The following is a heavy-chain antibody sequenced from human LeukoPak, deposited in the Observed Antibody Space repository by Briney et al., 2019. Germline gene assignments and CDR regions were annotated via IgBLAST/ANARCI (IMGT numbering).Heavy chain of an antibody. CDR1: GDSVSTNSAA. V-gene: IGHV6-1*01. CDR3: ERDLLHRGVNYGMDV. D-gene: IGHD3-10*01. Sequence: SQTLSLTCAISGDSVSTNSAAWNWIRQSPSRGLEWLGRTYYRSKWYDDYAVSVRSRITINADTSTNQFSLHLNSVTPEDTAVYYCERDLLHRGVNYGMDVWGQGTTVTVSS. J-gene: IGHJ6*02. CDR2: TYYRSKWYD.